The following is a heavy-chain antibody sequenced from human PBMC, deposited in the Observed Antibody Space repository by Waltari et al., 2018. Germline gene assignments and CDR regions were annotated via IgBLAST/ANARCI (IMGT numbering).Heavy chain of an antibody. CDR3: AIISYYYYMDV. CDR2: IYTSGST. D-gene: IGHD3-3*02. V-gene: IGHV4-61*02. J-gene: IGHJ6*03. CDR1: GGSISSGRYY. Sequence: QVQLQESGPGLVKPSQTLSLTCTVSGGSISSGRYYWSWIRQPAGKGLEWIGRIYTSGSTNYNPSLKSRVTISVDTSKNQFSLKLSSVTAADTAVYYCAIISYYYYMDVWGKGTTVTVSS.